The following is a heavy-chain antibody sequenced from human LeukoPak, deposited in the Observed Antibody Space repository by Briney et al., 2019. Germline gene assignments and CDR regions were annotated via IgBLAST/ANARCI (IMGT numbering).Heavy chain of an antibody. CDR3: ARGLWFGEL. Sequence: ASVKVSCKASGGTFSSYAISWVRQAPGQGLEWMGWMNPNSGNTGYAQKFQGRVTMTRNTSISTAYMELSSLRSEDTAVYYCARGLWFGELWGQGTLVTVSS. J-gene: IGHJ4*02. CDR2: MNPNSGNT. D-gene: IGHD3-10*01. V-gene: IGHV1-8*02. CDR1: GGTFSSYA.